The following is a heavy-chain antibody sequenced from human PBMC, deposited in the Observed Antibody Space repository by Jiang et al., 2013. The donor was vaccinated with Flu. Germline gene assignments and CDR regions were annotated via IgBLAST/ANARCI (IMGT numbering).Heavy chain of an antibody. D-gene: IGHD7-27*01. V-gene: IGHV4-39*01. Sequence: LLKPSETLSLTCTVSGGSISGSAYYWGWIRQPPGKGLEWIGSIYYTGSTYYNPSLTSRVTISVDTSKNQFSLKLSSVTAADTAVYYCARHRTAKLGIDYWGQGTLVTVSS. CDR1: GGSISGSAYY. CDR2: IYYTGST. CDR3: ARHRTAKLGIDY. J-gene: IGHJ4*02.